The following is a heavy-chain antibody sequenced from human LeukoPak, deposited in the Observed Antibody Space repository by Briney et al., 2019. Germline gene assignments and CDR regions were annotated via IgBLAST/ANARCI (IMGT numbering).Heavy chain of an antibody. J-gene: IGHJ4*02. CDR1: AGSISSYY. CDR3: ARVIAAADHFDY. CDR2: IYYSGST. Sequence: PSQTLSLTCTVSAGSISSYYSSWIRQPPGKGLEWIGYIYYSGSTNYNPSRKSRVTISVDTSKNQFSLKLSSVTAADTAVYYCARVIAAADHFDYWGQGTLVTVSS. V-gene: IGHV4-59*01. D-gene: IGHD6-13*01.